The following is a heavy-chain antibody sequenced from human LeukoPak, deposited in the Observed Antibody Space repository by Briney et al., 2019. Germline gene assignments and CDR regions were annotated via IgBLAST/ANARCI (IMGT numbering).Heavy chain of an antibody. V-gene: IGHV4-59*01. CDR3: ARNYYSSSYDYWYFDL. CDR1: GGSISPYY. Sequence: AETLTLTCTVSGGSISPYYLSWIRQPPGKGLEWIGDIYYSGSTNYNPSLKSRVTISVDTSKNQYSLKLSSVTTADTAVYYCARNYYSSSYDYWYFDLWGRGTLVTVSS. D-gene: IGHD6-13*01. CDR2: IYYSGST. J-gene: IGHJ2*01.